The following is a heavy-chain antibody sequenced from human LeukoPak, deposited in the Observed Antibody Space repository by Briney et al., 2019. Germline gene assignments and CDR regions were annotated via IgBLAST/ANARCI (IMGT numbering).Heavy chain of an antibody. CDR1: GPFISNFY. CDR2: INYSGTT. Sequence: SPSETLSLTRTVSGPFISNFYWSWIRQPPGRGLEWVGSINYSGTTNYNPSLKSRVTMSVVTSKNQVSLKLNSVTVADTAVYYCARDPIHRDDYNAEWGQGVLVSVSS. V-gene: IGHV4-59*01. J-gene: IGHJ4*02. D-gene: IGHD5-24*01. CDR3: ARDPIHRDDYNAE.